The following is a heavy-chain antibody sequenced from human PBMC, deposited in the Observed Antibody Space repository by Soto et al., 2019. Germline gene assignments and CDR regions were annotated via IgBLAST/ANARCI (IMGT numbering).Heavy chain of an antibody. D-gene: IGHD3-10*01. CDR2: IWYDGSNK. CDR1: GFTFSSYG. V-gene: IGHV3-33*01. J-gene: IGHJ4*02. CDR3: ARAYGSGSNLLWY. Sequence: GGSLRLSCAASGFTFSSYGMHWVRQAPGKGLEWVAVIWYDGSNKYYADSVKGRFTISRDNSKNTLYLQMNSLRAEDTAVYYCARAYGSGSNLLWYWGQGTLVTVSS.